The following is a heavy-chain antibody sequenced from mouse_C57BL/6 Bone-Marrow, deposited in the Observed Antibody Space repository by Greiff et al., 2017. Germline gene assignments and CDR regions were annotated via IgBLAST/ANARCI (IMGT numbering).Heavy chain of an antibody. V-gene: IGHV5-4*01. Sequence: EVLVVESGGGLVKPGGSLKLSCAASGFTFSSYAMSWVRQTPEKRLEWVATISDGGSYTYYPDNVKGRFTISRDNAKNNLYLQMSHLKSEDTAMYYCARGWDKDDYWGQGTTLTVSS. CDR3: ARGWDKDDY. CDR1: GFTFSSYA. CDR2: ISDGGSYT. J-gene: IGHJ2*01. D-gene: IGHD4-1*01.